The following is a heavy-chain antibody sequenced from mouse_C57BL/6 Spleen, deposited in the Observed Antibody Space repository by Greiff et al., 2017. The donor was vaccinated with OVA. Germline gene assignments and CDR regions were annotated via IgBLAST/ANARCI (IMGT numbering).Heavy chain of an antibody. CDR3: ERSGSNYGDYYAMDY. V-gene: IGHV1-53*01. J-gene: IGHJ4*01. CDR2: INPSNGGT. D-gene: IGHD2-5*01. Sequence: QVQLQQPGTELVKPGASVKLSCKASGYTFTSYWMHWVKQRPGQGLEWIGNINPSNGGTNYNEKFKSKDTLTVDKSSSTAYMQLSRLTSEDSAVYYCERSGSNYGDYYAMDYWGQGTSVTVSS. CDR1: GYTFTSYW.